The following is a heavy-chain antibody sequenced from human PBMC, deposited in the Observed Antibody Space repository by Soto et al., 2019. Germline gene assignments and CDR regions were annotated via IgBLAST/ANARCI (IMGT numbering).Heavy chain of an antibody. V-gene: IGHV1-18*01. CDR2: VSPYDGYT. CDR1: GYTFSSYG. Sequence: ASVKVSCKASGYTFSSYGINWVRQAPGQGLEWLRWVSPYDGYTNYAQILQGRVSMTTDTSTKTAYMEVRSLRSDDTAVYYCARASPGSYCISTSCLYYYYYGMDVWGQGTTVTVSS. CDR3: ARASPGSYCISTSCLYYYYYGMDV. D-gene: IGHD2-2*01. J-gene: IGHJ6*02.